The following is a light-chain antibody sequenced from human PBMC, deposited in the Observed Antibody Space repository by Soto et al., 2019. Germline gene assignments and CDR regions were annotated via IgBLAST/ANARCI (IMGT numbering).Light chain of an antibody. Sequence: EIVLTQSPGTLSLSPGERATLSCRASQSVSNNYLAWYQQKPGQTPRLLMYGASSRATGIPDRFSGSGSGTDFTLTISRLEPEDFAVYYCQQYGNSPQTFGQGTKVDIK. CDR3: QQYGNSPQT. CDR1: QSVSNNY. CDR2: GAS. V-gene: IGKV3-20*01. J-gene: IGKJ1*01.